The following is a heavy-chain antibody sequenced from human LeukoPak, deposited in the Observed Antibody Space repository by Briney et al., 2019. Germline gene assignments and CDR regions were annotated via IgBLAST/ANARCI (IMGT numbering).Heavy chain of an antibody. CDR1: GGSFSGYY. V-gene: IGHV4-34*01. J-gene: IGHJ4*02. D-gene: IGHD4-11*01. Sequence: SETLSLTCAVYGGSFSGYYWSWIRQPPEKGLEWIGSIYYTGGTYYSPSPKSRVTISVDTSKNQFSLKLSSVTAADTAVYYCVRHGGTRVTLVEVYYFDYWGQGTLVTVSS. CDR2: IYYTGGT. CDR3: VRHGGTRVTLVEVYYFDY.